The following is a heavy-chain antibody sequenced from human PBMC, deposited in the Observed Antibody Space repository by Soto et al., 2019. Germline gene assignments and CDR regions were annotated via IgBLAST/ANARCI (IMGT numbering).Heavy chain of an antibody. Sequence: SETLSLTCAVYGGSFSGYYWSWIRQPPGKGLEWIGEINHSGSTNYNPSLKSRVTILVDTSKDQFSLKLSSVTAADTAVYYCARSPLGVVIENWFAPWGQGTLVTVSS. J-gene: IGHJ5*02. D-gene: IGHD3-3*01. CDR1: GGSFSGYY. V-gene: IGHV4-34*01. CDR3: ARSPLGVVIENWFAP. CDR2: INHSGST.